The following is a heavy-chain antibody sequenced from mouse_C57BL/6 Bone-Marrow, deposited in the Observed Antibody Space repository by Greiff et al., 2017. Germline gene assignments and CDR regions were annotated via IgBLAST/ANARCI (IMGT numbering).Heavy chain of an antibody. CDR1: GYTFTSYW. V-gene: IGHV1-52*01. CDR2: IDPSDSET. Sequence: VQLQQPGAELVRPGSSVKLSCKASGYTFTSYWMHWVKQRPIQGLEWIGNIDPSDSETHSNQKFKDKATLTVDKSSSTAYMQLSSLTSEDSAVYYCARGGFAYWGQGTLVTVSA. J-gene: IGHJ3*01. CDR3: ARGGFAY.